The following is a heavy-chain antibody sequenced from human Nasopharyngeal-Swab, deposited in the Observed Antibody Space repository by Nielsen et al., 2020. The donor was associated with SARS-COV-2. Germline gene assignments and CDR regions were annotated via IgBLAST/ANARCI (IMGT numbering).Heavy chain of an antibody. CDR3: ARAGGGGYYGAFDI. J-gene: IGHJ3*02. D-gene: IGHD3-22*01. CDR2: LPYDGSNK. Sequence: GESLKISCAASGFTFSNYAMHWVRQAPGKGLEWVAVLPYDGSNKYYADSVKGRFTISRDNSKNTLYLEMKSLRVEDTAVYYGARAGGGGYYGAFDIWSQGTMVTVSS. CDR1: GFTFSNYA. V-gene: IGHV3-30*04.